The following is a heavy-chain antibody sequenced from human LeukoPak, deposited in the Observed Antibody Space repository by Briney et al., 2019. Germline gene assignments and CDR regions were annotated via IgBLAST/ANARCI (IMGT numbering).Heavy chain of an antibody. CDR1: GFTFHDYY. D-gene: IGHD3-16*02. J-gene: IGHJ4*02. CDR2: ISSTVGTT. CDR3: ARSYDYVWGSYRFLFDY. Sequence: GGSLRLSCAASGFTFHDYYMSWIRQAPGTGLEWTSYISSTVGTTYYADSVKGRFTISRDNAKKLLYLQMSSLRADDTAVYYCARSYDYVWGSYRFLFDYWGQGTLVTVSS. V-gene: IGHV3-11*01.